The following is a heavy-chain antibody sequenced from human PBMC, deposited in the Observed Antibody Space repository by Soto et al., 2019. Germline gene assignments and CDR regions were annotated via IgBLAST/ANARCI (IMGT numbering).Heavy chain of an antibody. CDR1: GFSFSTYA. D-gene: IGHD3-9*01. V-gene: IGHV3-30-3*01. J-gene: IGHJ4*02. CDR3: TRAPAPQNNDNWTGYFHFDY. Sequence: QVQLVESGGGVVQPGRSLRLSCAASGFSFSTYAMHWVRQTPGKGLEWVAVISYDVYHKYYTDSVKGHFTISRDNSKNTLYLRMHSLRSEDTAISYCTRAPAPQNNDNWTGYFHFDYWGQGTLVTVSS. CDR2: ISYDVYHK.